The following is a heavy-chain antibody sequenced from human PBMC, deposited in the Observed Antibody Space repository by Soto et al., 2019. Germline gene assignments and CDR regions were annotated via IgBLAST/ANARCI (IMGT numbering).Heavy chain of an antibody. CDR3: ARHVPPYSSSWSSAPNFDY. V-gene: IGHV5-10-1*01. CDR1: GYSFTSYW. D-gene: IGHD6-13*01. Sequence: PGESLKISCKGSGYSFTSYWISWVRQMPGKGLEWMGRIDPSDSYTNYSPSFQGHVTISADKSISTAYLQWSSLKASDTAMYYCARHVPPYSSSWSSAPNFDYWGQGTLVTVSS. J-gene: IGHJ4*02. CDR2: IDPSDSYT.